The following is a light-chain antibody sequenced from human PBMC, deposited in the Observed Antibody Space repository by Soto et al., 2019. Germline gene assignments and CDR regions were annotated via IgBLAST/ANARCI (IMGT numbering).Light chain of an antibody. Sequence: MRQSPATLSVSPGEGATLSCRASQGIGFYLAWYQQKPGNAPKLLIYAASTLQSGVPSRFSGSGSGTDFTLTISSLQPEDFATYYCQQSYSTPITFGQGTRLEIK. J-gene: IGKJ5*01. CDR3: QQSYSTPIT. CDR1: QGIGFY. CDR2: AAS. V-gene: IGKV1-39*01.